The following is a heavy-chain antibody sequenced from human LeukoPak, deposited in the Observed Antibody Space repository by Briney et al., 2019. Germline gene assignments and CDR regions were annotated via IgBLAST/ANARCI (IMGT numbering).Heavy chain of an antibody. CDR3: ARGAPYRDSDDY. V-gene: IGHV3-7*05. J-gene: IGHJ4*02. CDR1: GFTFRNYW. D-gene: IGHD1-26*01. CDR2: INQDGSVK. Sequence: GGSLRLSCAASGFTFRNYWMSWVRQAPGKGLEWVANINQDGSVKNRVDSVKGRFTISRDNAKNSLYLQMNSLRPEDTAVYYCARGAPYRDSDDYWGQGTLVIVSS.